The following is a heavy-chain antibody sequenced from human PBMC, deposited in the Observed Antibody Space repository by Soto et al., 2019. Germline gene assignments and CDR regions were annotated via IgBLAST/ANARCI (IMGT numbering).Heavy chain of an antibody. J-gene: IGHJ6*02. V-gene: IGHV4-38-2*01. D-gene: IGHD2-2*01. CDR3: ARDIVVVPAASGPGGMDV. CDR1: GDSISSGYC. Sequence: TLSLTCAVSGDSISSGYCWGWIRQPPGKGLEWIGSIYHSGSTYYNPSLKSRVTISVDTSKNQFSLKLSSVTAADTAEYYCARDIVVVPAASGPGGMDVWGQGTTVTVSS. CDR2: IYHSGST.